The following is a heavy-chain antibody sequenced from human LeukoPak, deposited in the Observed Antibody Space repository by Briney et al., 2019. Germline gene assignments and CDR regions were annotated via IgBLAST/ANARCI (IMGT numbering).Heavy chain of an antibody. CDR2: ISSSGDYM. V-gene: IGHV3-21*01. J-gene: IGHJ3*02. CDR3: ARGVTMIRGVIINGLGTFDI. Sequence: PGGSLRLSCEASGFTFSSNSMNWVRQAPGKGLEWVSSISSSGDYMFYADSVKGRFTISRDNAKNSLHLQMNSLTAEDTAVYYCARGVTMIRGVIINGLGTFDIWGQGTKVTVSS. CDR1: GFTFSSNS. D-gene: IGHD3-10*01.